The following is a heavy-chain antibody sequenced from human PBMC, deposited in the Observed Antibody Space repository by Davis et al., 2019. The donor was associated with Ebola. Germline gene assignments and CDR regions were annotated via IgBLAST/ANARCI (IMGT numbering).Heavy chain of an antibody. CDR3: ARDGLVPDAIRGGFDP. CDR2: ISGYDGVT. J-gene: IGHJ5*02. V-gene: IGHV1-18*01. Sequence: ASVKVSCKTSGYNFNRYGISWVRQVPGQGLEWMGWISGYDGVTKYSEKYEGRITLTTETSTSTAYMEVRSLTSDDTALYYCARDGLVPDAIRGGFDPWGQGMLVTVPS. CDR1: GYNFNRYG. D-gene: IGHD2-2*01.